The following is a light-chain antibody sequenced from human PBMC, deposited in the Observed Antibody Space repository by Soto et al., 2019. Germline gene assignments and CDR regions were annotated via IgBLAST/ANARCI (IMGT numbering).Light chain of an antibody. CDR3: TSYTGSSTLV. CDR2: DVS. CDR1: SSDVGGYNY. Sequence: QSALTQSASVSGSPGQSITISCTGTSSDVGGYNYVSWYQQHPAKAPKLMIYDVSNRPSGVSNRFSGSKSGNTASLTISGLQAEDEADYYCTSYTGSSTLVFGGGTKLTVL. J-gene: IGLJ2*01. V-gene: IGLV2-14*03.